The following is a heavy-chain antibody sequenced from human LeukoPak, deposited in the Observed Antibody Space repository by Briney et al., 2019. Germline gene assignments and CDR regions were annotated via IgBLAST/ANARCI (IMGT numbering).Heavy chain of an antibody. CDR3: ARGPDIVVVPAAMWLDY. CDR1: GGSFSGYY. Sequence: PSETLSLTCAVYGGSFSGYYWSWIRQPPGKGLEWIGEINHSGSTNYNPSPKSRVTISVDTSKNQFSLKLSSVTAADTAVYYCARGPDIVVVPAAMWLDYWGQGTLVTVSS. D-gene: IGHD2-2*01. V-gene: IGHV4-34*01. CDR2: INHSGST. J-gene: IGHJ4*02.